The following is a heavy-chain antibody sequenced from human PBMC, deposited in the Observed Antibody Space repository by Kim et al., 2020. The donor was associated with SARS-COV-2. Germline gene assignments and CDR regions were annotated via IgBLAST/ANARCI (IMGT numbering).Heavy chain of an antibody. J-gene: IGHJ4*02. D-gene: IGHD5-12*01. CDR2: IKPDGSEK. CDR1: GFNFRSYW. V-gene: IGHV3-7*01. CDR3: AGGGRTRVDY. Sequence: GGSLRLSCAASGFNFRSYWMSWVRQAPGKGLEWVANIKPDGSEKNYVDSVKGRFTLSRDNAENSLFLQMNGLTAEDTAVYYCAGGGRTRVDYWGQGTLV.